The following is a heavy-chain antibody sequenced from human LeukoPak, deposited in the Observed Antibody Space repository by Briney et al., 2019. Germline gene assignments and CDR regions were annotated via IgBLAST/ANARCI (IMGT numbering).Heavy chain of an antibody. D-gene: IGHD4/OR15-4a*01. CDR3: ARKETPGLLYGD. CDR2: IYYSGST. CDR1: GGSISSGGYY. V-gene: IGHV4-31*03. Sequence: SETLFLTCTVSGGSISSGGYYWSWIRQHPGKGLEWIGYIYYSGSTYYNPSLKSRVTISVDTSKNQFSLKLSSVTAADTAVYYCARKETPGLLYGDWGQGTLVTVSS. J-gene: IGHJ4*02.